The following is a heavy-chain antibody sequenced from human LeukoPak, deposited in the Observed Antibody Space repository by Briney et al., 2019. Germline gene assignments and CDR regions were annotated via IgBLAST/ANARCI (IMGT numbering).Heavy chain of an antibody. Sequence: GASVKVSCKASGGTFSSYATSWVRQAPGQGLEWMGRINPNSGGTNYAQKFQGRVTMTRDTSISTAYMELSRLRSDDTAVYYCARLRYDSSGYYYWGQGTLVTVSS. J-gene: IGHJ4*02. CDR3: ARLRYDSSGYYY. CDR2: INPNSGGT. V-gene: IGHV1-2*06. D-gene: IGHD3-22*01. CDR1: GGTFSSYA.